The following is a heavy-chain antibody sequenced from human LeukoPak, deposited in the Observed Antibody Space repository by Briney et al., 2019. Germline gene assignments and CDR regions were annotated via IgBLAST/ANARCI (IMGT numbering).Heavy chain of an antibody. J-gene: IGHJ4*02. CDR1: GFTFSSYA. Sequence: GGSLRLSCAASGFTFSSYAMSWVRQAPGKGLEWVSAISGSGGSTYYADSVKGRFTISRDNSKDTLYLQMNSLRAEDTAVYYCAKGSGVLRFTLDYWGQGTLVTVSS. V-gene: IGHV3-23*01. CDR2: ISGSGGST. D-gene: IGHD3-3*01. CDR3: AKGSGVLRFTLDY.